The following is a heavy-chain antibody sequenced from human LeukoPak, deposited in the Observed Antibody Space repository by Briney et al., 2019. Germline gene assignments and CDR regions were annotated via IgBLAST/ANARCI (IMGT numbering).Heavy chain of an antibody. CDR3: ARAKYDFWSGYYTGIGSY. CDR1: GFTFSSYA. V-gene: IGHV3-30-3*01. CDR2: ISYDGSNK. Sequence: GRSLRLSCAASGFTFSSYAMHWVRQAPGKGLEWVAVISYDGSNKYYADSVKGRFTISRDNSKNTLYLRMNGLRAEDTAVYYCARAKYDFWSGYYTGIGSYWGQGTLVTVSS. J-gene: IGHJ4*02. D-gene: IGHD3-3*01.